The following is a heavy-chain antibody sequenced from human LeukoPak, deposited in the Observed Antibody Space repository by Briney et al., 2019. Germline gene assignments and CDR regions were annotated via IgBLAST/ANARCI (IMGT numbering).Heavy chain of an antibody. D-gene: IGHD3-16*02. CDR3: ARGGYWEVSPYFDY. CDR2: IYTSGST. V-gene: IGHV4-61*02. J-gene: IGHJ4*02. Sequence: PSETLSLTCTVSGGSISSGSYHWSWIPQPAGKGLEWIGRIYTSGSTNYNPSLKSRVTISVDTSKNQFSLKLSSMTAADTAVYYCARGGYWEVSPYFDYWGQGTLVTVSS. CDR1: GGSISSGSYH.